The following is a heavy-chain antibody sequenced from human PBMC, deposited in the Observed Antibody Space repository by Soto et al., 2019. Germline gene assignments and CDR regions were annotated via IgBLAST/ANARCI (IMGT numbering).Heavy chain of an antibody. CDR3: AREKSSGYYYDY. CDR1: GYTFTSYD. J-gene: IGHJ4*02. Sequence: QVQLVQSGAEVKKPGASVKVSCKASGYTFTSYDINWVRQATGQGLEWMGWMNPNSGNTAYAQKFQGRVTMTRNTSISTAYRELSSLRSEDTAVYYCAREKSSGYYYDYWGQGTLATVSS. V-gene: IGHV1-8*01. D-gene: IGHD3-22*01. CDR2: MNPNSGNT.